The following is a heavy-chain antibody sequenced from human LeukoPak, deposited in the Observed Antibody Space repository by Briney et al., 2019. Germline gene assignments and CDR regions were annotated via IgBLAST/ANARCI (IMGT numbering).Heavy chain of an antibody. CDR3: ATPRRFGELLY. D-gene: IGHD3-10*01. CDR2: IYYSGTT. J-gene: IGHJ4*02. V-gene: IGHV4-59*01. CDR1: GASMSYEY. Sequence: SETLSLTCSVSGASMSYEYWSWLRQPPGKGLEWIGYIYYSGTTNYNPSLKSRITISVDTSKKQFSLKLSSVTAADTAVYYCATPRRFGELLYWGQGTLVTVSS.